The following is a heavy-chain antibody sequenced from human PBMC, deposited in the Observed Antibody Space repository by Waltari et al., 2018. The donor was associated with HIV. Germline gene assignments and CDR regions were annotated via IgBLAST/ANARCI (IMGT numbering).Heavy chain of an antibody. J-gene: IGHJ2*01. CDR1: GFTFNNYG. D-gene: IGHD5-12*01. V-gene: IGHV3-33*01. Sequence: QVQLVQWGGGVVQPGRSLRLSCAASGFTFNNYGMSWVRQTPGKELDWVAVIWYDGSKKDYADSVKGRFTISRDNSNNRLYLQMNSLRVDDTAVYLCARGAPWDGYNSDWYFDLWGRGTLVTVSS. CDR2: IWYDGSKK. CDR3: ARGAPWDGYNSDWYFDL.